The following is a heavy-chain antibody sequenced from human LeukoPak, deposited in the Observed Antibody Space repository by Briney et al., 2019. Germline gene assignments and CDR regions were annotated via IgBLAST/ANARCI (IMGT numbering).Heavy chain of an antibody. CDR1: GASTSSNY. CDR3: ARLVGLNAFDI. CDR2: IYIDGIT. J-gene: IGHJ3*02. D-gene: IGHD2-2*01. V-gene: IGHV4-39*01. Sequence: PSETLSLTCTVSGASTSSNYWTWIRQPPGKGLEWIGSIYIDGITHYNSSLQSRVTLSIDTSKNQFSLKLTSVTAADTAVYYCARLVGLNAFDIWGQGTMVTVSS.